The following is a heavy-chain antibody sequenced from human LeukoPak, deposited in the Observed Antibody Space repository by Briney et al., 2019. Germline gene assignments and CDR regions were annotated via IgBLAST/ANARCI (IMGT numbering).Heavy chain of an antibody. CDR2: VYFTGNT. Sequence: PSETLSLTCTVSGTSISGDYWSWIRQPPGKGLEWIGYVYFTGNTNYSPSLKSRVTISMDTSKNQISLTVTPVTAADTAVYYCARHPFSSPFDFWGQGTLVAVSS. J-gene: IGHJ4*02. CDR1: GTSISGDY. D-gene: IGHD2/OR15-2a*01. V-gene: IGHV4-59*08. CDR3: ARHPFSSPFDF.